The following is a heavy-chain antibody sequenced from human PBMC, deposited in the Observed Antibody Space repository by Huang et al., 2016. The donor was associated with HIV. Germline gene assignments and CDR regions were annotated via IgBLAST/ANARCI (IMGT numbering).Heavy chain of an antibody. CDR1: GFAFSNFG. Sequence: QEHLVESGGGVVQPGGSLRLSCEASGFAFSNFGMHWVRLAPGKGLEWVAFIRDDGSNKYHSDSVKGRVSISRDNSKNTLYLQINSLRPEDTGVYFCAREHRTSFYYFMDVWGKGTTVTVSS. V-gene: IGHV3-30*02. J-gene: IGHJ6*03. D-gene: IGHD1-26*01. CDR3: AREHRTSFYYFMDV. CDR2: IRDDGSNK.